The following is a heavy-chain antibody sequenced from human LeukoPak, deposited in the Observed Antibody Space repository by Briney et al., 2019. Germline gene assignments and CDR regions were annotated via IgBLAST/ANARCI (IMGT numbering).Heavy chain of an antibody. CDR3: AKSVAIYFYYGLDV. D-gene: IGHD3-3*01. CDR2: ISWNGGRI. J-gene: IGHJ6*02. CDR1: GFTFDDYA. Sequence: GGSLRLSCAASGFTFDDYAMHWVRQAPGKGLEWVSSISWNGGRIGYGDSVKGRFTISRDNAGNSLYLQMNSLRAEDTAPYYCAKSVAIYFYYGLDVWGQGTTVTVSS. V-gene: IGHV3-9*01.